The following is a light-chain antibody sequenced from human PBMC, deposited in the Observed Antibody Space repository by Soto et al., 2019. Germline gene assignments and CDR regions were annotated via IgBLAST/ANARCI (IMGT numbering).Light chain of an antibody. J-gene: IGLJ2*01. CDR1: SNDIGGHNY. Sequence: LTQPPSASGSPGQSVTISCTGSSNDIGGHNYVSWYQQHPGRAPKLMIYDVTKRPSGVPDRFTGSRSGNTASLTVSGLQADDEADYYCSSYAGTSNLVFGGGTKVTVL. V-gene: IGLV2-8*01. CDR2: DVT. CDR3: SSYAGTSNLV.